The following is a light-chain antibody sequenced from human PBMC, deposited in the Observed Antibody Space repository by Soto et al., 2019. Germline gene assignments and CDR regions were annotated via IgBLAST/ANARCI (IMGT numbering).Light chain of an antibody. CDR2: GAS. J-gene: IGKJ1*01. CDR3: QQYGSSGT. Sequence: EIVMTQSPATLSASPGERATLSCRASQSVTSNLAWYQQKPGQAPSLLIYGASTRATGIPARFSGSGSGTDFTLTISRLEPEDFAVDDCQQYGSSGTFGQGTKVDIK. V-gene: IGKV3-15*01. CDR1: QSVTSN.